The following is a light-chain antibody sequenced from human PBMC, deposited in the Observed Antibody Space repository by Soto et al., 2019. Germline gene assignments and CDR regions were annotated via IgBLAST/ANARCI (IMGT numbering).Light chain of an antibody. Sequence: EIVLTQSPGTLSLSPGKRVTLSCRASQSVASRYLAWYQQKPGQAPRVLIYGASSRATGIPDRFSGSGSGKEFNSTISRMEPEVFAVYYCQQYGNSPPYTFGQGTKLEIK. CDR3: QQYGNSPPYT. J-gene: IGKJ2*01. V-gene: IGKV3-20*01. CDR2: GAS. CDR1: QSVASRY.